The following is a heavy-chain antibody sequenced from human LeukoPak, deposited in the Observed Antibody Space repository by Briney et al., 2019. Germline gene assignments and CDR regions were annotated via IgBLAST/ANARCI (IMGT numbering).Heavy chain of an antibody. V-gene: IGHV3-48*02. CDR3: ARDTPGNFGDTFDY. CDR2: ISSSSSMI. D-gene: IGHD4-17*01. J-gene: IGHJ4*02. CDR1: GFTFSSYS. Sequence: GGSLRLSCAASGFTFSSYSMNWVRQAPGKGLEWVSYISSSSSMISYADSGKGRFTVSRDNAKNSLYLEMNSLGDEDTAVYYCARDTPGNFGDTFDYWGQGTLVTVSS.